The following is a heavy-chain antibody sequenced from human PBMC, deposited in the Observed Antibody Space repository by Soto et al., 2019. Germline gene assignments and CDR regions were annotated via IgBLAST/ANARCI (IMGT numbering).Heavy chain of an antibody. CDR3: ARYGSDYPMEADYYYYMDV. CDR1: GFTFSSYS. D-gene: IGHD4-17*01. V-gene: IGHV3-21*01. J-gene: IGHJ6*03. Sequence: GGSLRLSCAASGFTFSSYSMNWVRQAPGKGLEWVSSISSSSSYIYYADSVKGRFTISRDNAKNSLYLQMNSLRAEDTAVYYCARYGSDYPMEADYYYYMDVWGKGTTVTVSS. CDR2: ISSSSSYI.